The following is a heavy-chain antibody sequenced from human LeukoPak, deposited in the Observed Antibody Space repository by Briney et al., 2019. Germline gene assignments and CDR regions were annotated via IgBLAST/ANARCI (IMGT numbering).Heavy chain of an antibody. Sequence: SETLSLTCTVSAVSSSSFPGSWNRQPHVNGMEWNGYIYYSGSTNYNPYLKSRVTISVDTCKNKFSLKLSSVTAADTAVYYCARDHAIYPEMAAAGDYYYYGMDVWGQGTTVTVSS. CDR2: IYYSGST. D-gene: IGHD6-13*01. CDR3: ARDHAIYPEMAAAGDYYYYGMDV. V-gene: IGHV4-59*01. J-gene: IGHJ6*02. CDR1: AVSSSSFP.